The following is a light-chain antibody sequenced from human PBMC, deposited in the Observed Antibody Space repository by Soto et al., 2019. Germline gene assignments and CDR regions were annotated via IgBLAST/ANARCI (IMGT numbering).Light chain of an antibody. V-gene: IGLV2-11*01. CDR1: SSDVGGFNY. CDR3: CSYAGTYTNV. Sequence: QSVLTQPRSGSGSPGQSVTISCTGTSSDVGGFNYVSWYQHHPDKGPKLMIYDVTKRPSGVPDRFSGYKSGNTASLTISGLHAEDEADSYFCSYAGTYTNVLGTGTKLTVL. CDR2: DVT. J-gene: IGLJ1*01.